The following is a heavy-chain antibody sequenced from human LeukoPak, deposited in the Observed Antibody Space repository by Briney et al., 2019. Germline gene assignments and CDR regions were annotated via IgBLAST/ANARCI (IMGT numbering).Heavy chain of an antibody. Sequence: GASVKVSCKASGYTFTSYGISWVRQAPGQGLEWMGWISAYNGNTNYAQKLQGRVTMTTDTSTSTAYMELRSLRSDDTAVYYCARDYYDSSGYPPIYYFDYWGQGTLVTVSS. CDR2: ISAYNGNT. D-gene: IGHD3-22*01. CDR1: GYTFTSYG. J-gene: IGHJ4*02. V-gene: IGHV1-18*01. CDR3: ARDYYDSSGYPPIYYFDY.